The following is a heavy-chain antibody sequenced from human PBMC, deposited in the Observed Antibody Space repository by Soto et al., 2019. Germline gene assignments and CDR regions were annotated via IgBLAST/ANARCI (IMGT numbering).Heavy chain of an antibody. Sequence: GESLRLSCAASGFTFSSYSMNWVRQAPGKGLEWVSYISSSSSTIYYADSVKGRFTISRDNAKNSLYLQMNSLRAEDTAVYYCARDPLQIAMVRGATGDDYWGQGTLVTVSS. J-gene: IGHJ4*02. CDR1: GFTFSSYS. V-gene: IGHV3-48*01. D-gene: IGHD3-10*01. CDR3: ARDPLQIAMVRGATGDDY. CDR2: ISSSSSTI.